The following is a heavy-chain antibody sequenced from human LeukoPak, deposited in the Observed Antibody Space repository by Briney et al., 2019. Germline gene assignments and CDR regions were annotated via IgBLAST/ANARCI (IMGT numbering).Heavy chain of an antibody. V-gene: IGHV4-30-2*01. D-gene: IGHD1-26*01. J-gene: IGHJ4*02. CDR2: IYHSGST. CDR1: GGSISSGGYS. CDR3: ARDRGRSGSYLDY. Sequence: KASQTLSLTCAVSGGSISSGGYSWSWIRQPPGKGLEWIGYIYHSGSTYNNPSLKSRVTISVDRSKNQFSLKLSSVTAADTAVYYCARDRGRSGSYLDYWGQGTLVTVSS.